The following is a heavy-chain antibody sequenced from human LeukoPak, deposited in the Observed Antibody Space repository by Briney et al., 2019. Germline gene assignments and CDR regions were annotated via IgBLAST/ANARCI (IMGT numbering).Heavy chain of an antibody. Sequence: SETLSLTCAVYGGSFSGYYWSWIRQPPGKGLEWIGEINHSGSTNYNPSLKSRVTISVDTSKNQFSLKPSSVTAADTAVYYCARGRDYYDSSGYYYWGQGTLVTVSS. V-gene: IGHV4-34*01. J-gene: IGHJ4*02. CDR1: GGSFSGYY. CDR3: ARGRDYYDSSGYYY. CDR2: INHSGST. D-gene: IGHD3-22*01.